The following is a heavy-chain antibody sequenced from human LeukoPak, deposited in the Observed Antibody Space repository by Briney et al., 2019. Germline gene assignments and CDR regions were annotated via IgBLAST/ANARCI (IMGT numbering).Heavy chain of an antibody. CDR1: GYSVSSGDY. V-gene: IGHV4-38-2*01. D-gene: IGHD1-26*01. CDR3: ARVLGGSSSFDC. Sequence: SETLSLSCAVSGYSVSSGDYCGWFRQPPGKGLGGFGRIYNGGTTHYNPSLKGRFTISRDTSKNQFSLNLDTVTAPDPAIYYFARVLGGSSSFDCGSQGTLLTVSS. J-gene: IGHJ4*02. CDR2: IYNGGTT.